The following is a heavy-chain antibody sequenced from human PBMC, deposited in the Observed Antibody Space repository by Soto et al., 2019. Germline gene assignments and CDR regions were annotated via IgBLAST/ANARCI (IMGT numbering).Heavy chain of an antibody. CDR1: GFIFSSYS. D-gene: IGHD6-6*01. V-gene: IGHV3-21*01. Sequence: PGGSLRLSCAASGFIFSSYSMNWVRQAPGKGLEWVSSISTTTFSNIYYADSVRGRFTISRDNAKKSLYLQMNSLRAEDTAVYFCARIYRPYGMDVWGQGTTVTAP. CDR3: ARIYRPYGMDV. J-gene: IGHJ6*02. CDR2: ISTTTFSNI.